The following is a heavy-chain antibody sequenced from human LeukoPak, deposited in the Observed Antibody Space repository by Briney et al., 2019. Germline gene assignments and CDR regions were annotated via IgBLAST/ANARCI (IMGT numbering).Heavy chain of an antibody. Sequence: SETLSLTRAVYGGSFSGYYWSWIRQPPGKGLEWIGEINHSGSTNYNPSLKSRVTISVDTSKNQFSLKLSSVTAADTAVYYCARREGIVVVPAATFDYWGQGTLVTVSS. CDR2: INHSGST. V-gene: IGHV4-34*01. CDR3: ARREGIVVVPAATFDY. CDR1: GGSFSGYY. J-gene: IGHJ4*02. D-gene: IGHD2-2*01.